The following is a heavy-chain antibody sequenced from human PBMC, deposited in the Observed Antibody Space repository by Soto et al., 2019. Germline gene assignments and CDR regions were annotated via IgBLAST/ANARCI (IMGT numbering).Heavy chain of an antibody. V-gene: IGHV3-23*01. J-gene: IGHJ5*02. CDR3: AKDLTPAPNSMIVVVTPCWFDP. Sequence: GGSLRLSCAASGFTFSSYVMSWVRQAPGKGLEWVSAISDSGVSTYYADSVKGRFTISRDNSKNTLYPQMNSLRAEDTAIYYCAKDLTPAPNSMIVVVTPCWFDPWGQGTLVTVSS. D-gene: IGHD3-22*01. CDR2: ISDSGVST. CDR1: GFTFSSYV.